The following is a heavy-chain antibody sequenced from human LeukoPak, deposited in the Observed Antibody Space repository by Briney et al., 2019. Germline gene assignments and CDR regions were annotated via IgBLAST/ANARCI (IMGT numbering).Heavy chain of an antibody. Sequence: GGSLRLSCAASGFTASSNYMSWVRQAPGKGLEWVSVIYSGGSTYYADSVKGRFTISRDNSRNTLYLQMNSLRAEDTAVYYCARGPIVQSDYWDQGTLVTVSS. CDR3: ARGPIVQSDY. CDR2: IYSGGST. CDR1: GFTASSNY. J-gene: IGHJ4*02. V-gene: IGHV3-53*01. D-gene: IGHD2/OR15-2a*01.